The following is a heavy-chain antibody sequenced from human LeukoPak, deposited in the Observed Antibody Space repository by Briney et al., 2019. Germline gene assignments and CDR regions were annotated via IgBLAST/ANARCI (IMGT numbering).Heavy chain of an antibody. CDR2: ISSSGSTI. CDR3: ARVGRGSYYFDY. CDR1: GFTFSSYG. Sequence: GGSLRLSCAASGFTFSSYGMHWVRQAPGKGLEWVSYISSSGSTIYYADSVKGRFTISRDNAKNSLYLQMNSLRAEDTAVYYCARVGRGSYYFDYWGQGTLVTVSS. J-gene: IGHJ4*02. D-gene: IGHD1-26*01. V-gene: IGHV3-48*04.